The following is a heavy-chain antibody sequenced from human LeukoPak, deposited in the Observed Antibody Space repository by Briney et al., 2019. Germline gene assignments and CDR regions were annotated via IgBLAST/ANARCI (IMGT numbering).Heavy chain of an antibody. Sequence: SETLSLTCGVYGGSFSGYYWGWIRQPPGKGLEWIGSIYYSGSTYYNPSLKSRVTISVDTSKNQFSLKLSSVTAADTAVYYCARVMVRGVRRPHFNWFDPWGQGTLVTVSS. CDR1: GGSFSGYY. CDR2: IYYSGST. J-gene: IGHJ5*02. V-gene: IGHV4-34*01. CDR3: ARVMVRGVRRPHFNWFDP. D-gene: IGHD3-10*01.